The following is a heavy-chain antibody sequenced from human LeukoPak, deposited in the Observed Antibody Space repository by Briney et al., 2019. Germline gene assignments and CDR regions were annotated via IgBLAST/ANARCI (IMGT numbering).Heavy chain of an antibody. J-gene: IGHJ1*01. Sequence: PGGSLRLSCAASGFTFSSYSMNWVRQAPGKGLEWVSSISSSSSYIYYADSVKGRFTISRDNAKNSLYLQMNSLRAEDTAVYYCASSSWSRAEYFQHWGQGTLVTVSS. CDR3: ASSSWSRAEYFQH. D-gene: IGHD6-13*01. CDR1: GFTFSSYS. V-gene: IGHV3-21*01. CDR2: ISSSSSYI.